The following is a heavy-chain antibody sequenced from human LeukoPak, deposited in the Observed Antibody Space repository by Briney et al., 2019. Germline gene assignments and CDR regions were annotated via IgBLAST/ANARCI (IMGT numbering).Heavy chain of an antibody. J-gene: IGHJ4*02. V-gene: IGHV3-30*18. Sequence: PGGSLRLSCAASGFTFNSYGLHWVRQAPGKGPKWVAIISHDGIKKFYAESVKGRLTVSRDNSKNTVYLRMNSLRVEDTAVYYCAKEDGFYFDYWGQGTLVTVSS. CDR2: ISHDGIKK. CDR1: GFTFNSYG. CDR3: AKEDGFYFDY. D-gene: IGHD5-24*01.